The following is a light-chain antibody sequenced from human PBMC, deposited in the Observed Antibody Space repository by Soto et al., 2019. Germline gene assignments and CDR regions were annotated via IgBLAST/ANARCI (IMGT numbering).Light chain of an antibody. J-gene: IGKJ2*01. Sequence: EIVLTQSPATLSLSPGERATLSCRASQSVSSYLAWYQQKPGQSPRLLIYDASNRATGIPARFSGSGSGTDFTLTISSLEPEDFAFYYCKQHSNGPPMYTFAQGTKLEIK. CDR2: DAS. CDR1: QSVSSY. CDR3: KQHSNGPPMYT. V-gene: IGKV3-11*01.